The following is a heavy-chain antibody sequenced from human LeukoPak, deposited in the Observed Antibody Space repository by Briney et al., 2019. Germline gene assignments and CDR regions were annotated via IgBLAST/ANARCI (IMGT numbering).Heavy chain of an antibody. D-gene: IGHD2-15*01. J-gene: IGHJ3*02. CDR1: GYTFTGYY. V-gene: IGHV1-2*02. Sequence: ASVKVSCKASGYTFTGYYMHWVRQAPGKGLEWMGWINPNSGGTNYAQKFQGRVTITADKTTSTAYMELSSLRSEDTAVYYCAREPHCSGGSCYDSRAFDIWGQGTMVTVSS. CDR3: AREPHCSGGSCYDSRAFDI. CDR2: INPNSGGT.